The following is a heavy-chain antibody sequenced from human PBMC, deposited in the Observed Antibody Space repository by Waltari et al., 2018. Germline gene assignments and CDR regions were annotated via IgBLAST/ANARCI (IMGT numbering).Heavy chain of an antibody. CDR2: AYFSGTT. Sequence: QVQLQESGPGLVKPSETLSLTCTVSNGSINNFYWSWIRQPPGKGLEWIGYAYFSGTTTYHPTLKSRVTISVDTSKNQFSLKRTSVTAADTATYYCARGGLRYYDSGSQPYNWFGPWGQGIMVSVSS. D-gene: IGHD3-10*01. V-gene: IGHV4-59*01. CDR1: NGSINNFY. J-gene: IGHJ5*02. CDR3: ARGGLRYYDSGSQPYNWFGP.